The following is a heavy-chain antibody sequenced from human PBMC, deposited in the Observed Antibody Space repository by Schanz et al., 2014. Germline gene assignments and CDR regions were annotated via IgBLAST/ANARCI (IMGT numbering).Heavy chain of an antibody. J-gene: IGHJ4*02. V-gene: IGHV3-74*01. CDR3: AKSLESCPGGRCSRGYFDY. CDR2: INTGVNT. CDR1: GFTFSPYW. D-gene: IGHD2-8*02. Sequence: EVQLVESGGGLVQPGGSLRLSCGSSGFTFSPYWMHWVRQAPGKGLVWVSAINTGVNTYYADSVRGRFTMSRDNSKNTLYLQMNRLRAEDTAVYYCAKSLESCPGGRCSRGYFDYWGQGTLDTVSA.